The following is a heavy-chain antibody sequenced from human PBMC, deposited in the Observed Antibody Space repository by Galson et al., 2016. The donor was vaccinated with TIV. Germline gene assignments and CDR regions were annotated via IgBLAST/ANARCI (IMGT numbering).Heavy chain of an antibody. V-gene: IGHV5-51*03. D-gene: IGHD3-16*01. CDR1: GYMFSAHW. CDR2: MNPGDSET. J-gene: IGHJ4*02. CDR3: AKGKEYYEF. Sequence: QSGAEVKKPGESLIISCKASGYMFSAHWFGWVRQMPGKGPEWIGIMNPGDSETRYGPSFEGQVTISADNSISTAYLQWHSLKASDTAVYYCAKGKEYYEFWGQGTLVTVSS.